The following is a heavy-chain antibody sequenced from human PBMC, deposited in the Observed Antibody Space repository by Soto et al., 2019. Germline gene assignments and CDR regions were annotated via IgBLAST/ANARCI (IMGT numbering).Heavy chain of an antibody. CDR2: IYPGDSDT. CDR1: YC. V-gene: IGHV5-51*01. CDR3: ARGGGAMVVTDY. Sequence: YCGRRISKMPGKGLEWMGIIYPGDSDTRYSPSFQGQVTISADKSISTAYLQWTSLKASDTAMYYCARGGGAMVVTDYWGQGTLVTVSS. J-gene: IGHJ4*02. D-gene: IGHD2-8*01.